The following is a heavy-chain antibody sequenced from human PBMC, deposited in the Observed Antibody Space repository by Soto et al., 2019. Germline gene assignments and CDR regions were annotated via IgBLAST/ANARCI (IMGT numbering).Heavy chain of an antibody. D-gene: IGHD2-15*01. CDR1: GGSISSYY. V-gene: IGHV4-59*01. CDR3: ARADPDASVGY. J-gene: IGHJ4*02. Sequence: SETLSLTCTVSGGSISSYYWTWLRQSPGRGLEWIGYISYSGSTYYNPSLKSRVTISADTSKNQFSLRMNSMIAADTAVYYCARADPDASVGYWGQGTLVTVSS. CDR2: ISYSGST.